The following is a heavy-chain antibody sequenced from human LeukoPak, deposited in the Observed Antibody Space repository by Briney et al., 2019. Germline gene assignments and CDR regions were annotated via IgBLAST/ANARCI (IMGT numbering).Heavy chain of an antibody. V-gene: IGHV4-34*01. D-gene: IGHD3-22*01. CDR1: SGPFSGYY. CDR2: INHSGST. Sequence: PSETLSLTCAVYSGPFSGYYWSWIRQPPGKGLEWIGEINHSGSTNYNPSLKSRVTISVDTSKNQFSLKLSSVTAADTAVYYCARATVTTPRPYYYDSSGYYTRWGQGTLVTVSS. CDR3: ARATVTTPRPYYYDSSGYYTR. J-gene: IGHJ4*02.